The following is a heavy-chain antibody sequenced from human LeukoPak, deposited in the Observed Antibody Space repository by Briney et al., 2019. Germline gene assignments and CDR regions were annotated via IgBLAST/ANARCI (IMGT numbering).Heavy chain of an antibody. CDR1: GFTYSAYW. V-gene: IGHV3-74*01. Sequence: GGSLRLSCSASGFTYSAYWMHWVRQAPGKGLVWVSYVDNDGRGTAYVDSVKGRFTISRDNAKNTVYLQMNSLRVDDTAVYYCARDGSGSIDLDHWGQGTLVTVSS. J-gene: IGHJ4*02. CDR3: ARDGSGSIDLDH. D-gene: IGHD3-3*01. CDR2: VDNDGRGT.